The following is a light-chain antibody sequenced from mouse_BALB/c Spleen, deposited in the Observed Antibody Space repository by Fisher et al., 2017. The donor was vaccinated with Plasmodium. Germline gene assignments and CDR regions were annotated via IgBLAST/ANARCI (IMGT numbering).Light chain of an antibody. J-gene: IGKJ1*01. Sequence: VLTQSPLTLSVTIGQPASISCKSSQSLLNSDGKTYLSWLLQRPGQSPKRLIYLVSKLDSGVPDRFTGSGSGTDFTLKISRVEAEDLGVYYCWQGTHVWTFGGGTKLEIK. CDR3: WQGTHVWT. CDR1: QSLLNSDGKTY. CDR2: LVS. V-gene: IGKV1-135*01.